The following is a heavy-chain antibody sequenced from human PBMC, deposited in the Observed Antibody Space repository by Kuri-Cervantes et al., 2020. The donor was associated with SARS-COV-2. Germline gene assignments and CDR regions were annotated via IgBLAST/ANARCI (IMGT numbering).Heavy chain of an antibody. J-gene: IGHJ4*02. D-gene: IGHD2/OR15-2a*01. CDR1: GGSFSGYY. CDR3: ARAVKRFDY. CDR2: INHSGST. V-gene: IGHV4-34*01. Sequence: ESLKISCAVYGGSFSGYYWSWIRQPPGKGLEWIGEINHSGSTNYNPSLKSRVTISVDTSKNQFSLKLSSVTAADTAVYYCARAVKRFDYWGQGTLVTVFS.